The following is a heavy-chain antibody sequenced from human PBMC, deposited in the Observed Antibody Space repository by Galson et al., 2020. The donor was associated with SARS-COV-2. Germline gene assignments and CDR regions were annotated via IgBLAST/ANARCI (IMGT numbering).Heavy chain of an antibody. CDR2: FSGTAGKT. V-gene: IGHV3-23*01. Sequence: QAGGSLRLSCTASGFTFSSYSMSWVRQAPGKGLEWVSTFSGTAGKTYYADSVKGRFTISRDNSKNTLYLQMNSLRAEDTAVYYCAKRPGGSGNLPFDYWGQGTLVTVSS. CDR3: AKRPGGSGNLPFDY. CDR1: GFTFSSYS. J-gene: IGHJ4*02. D-gene: IGHD2-15*01.